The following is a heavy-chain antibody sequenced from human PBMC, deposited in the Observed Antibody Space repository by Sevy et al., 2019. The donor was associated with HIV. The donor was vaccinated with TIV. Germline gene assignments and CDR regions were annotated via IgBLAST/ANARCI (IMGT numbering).Heavy chain of an antibody. D-gene: IGHD3-10*01. V-gene: IGHV3-21*01. J-gene: IGHJ3*02. CDR2: ISRSNYI. CDR1: GFTFSTYT. CDR3: ARPYGSGSWEAFDI. Sequence: GGSLRLSCAASGFTFSTYTMNWVRQAPGKGLEWVSSISRSNYIYYADSVKGRFTISRDNAKNSLYLQMNSLRAEDTALYYCARPYGSGSWEAFDIWGQGTMVTVSS.